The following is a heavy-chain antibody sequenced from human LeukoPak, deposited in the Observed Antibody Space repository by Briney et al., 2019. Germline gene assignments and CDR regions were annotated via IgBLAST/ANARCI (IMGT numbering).Heavy chain of an antibody. Sequence: PGGSLRLSCAASGFTFDDYAMHWVRQAPGKGLEWVSGISWNSGSIGYADSVKGRFTISRDNAKNTLYLQMNSLRAEDTALYYCAKDNDTMFRGVTYYFDYWGQGTLVTVSS. CDR1: GFTFDDYA. J-gene: IGHJ4*02. D-gene: IGHD3-10*01. CDR3: AKDNDTMFRGVTYYFDY. CDR2: ISWNSGSI. V-gene: IGHV3-9*01.